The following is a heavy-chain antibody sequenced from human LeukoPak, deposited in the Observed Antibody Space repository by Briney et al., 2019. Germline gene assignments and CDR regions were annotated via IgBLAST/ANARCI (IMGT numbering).Heavy chain of an antibody. D-gene: IGHD3-22*01. CDR1: GGTFSSYA. V-gene: IGHV1-69*04. J-gene: IGHJ6*04. CDR2: VIPILGIA. CDR3: ARAGITMIDFCMDV. Sequence: SVKVSCKASGGTFSSYAISWVRQAPGQGLEWMGRVIPILGIANYAQKFQGRVTITADKSTSTAYMELSSLRSEDTAVYYCARAGITMIDFCMDVWGKGPTVTVSS.